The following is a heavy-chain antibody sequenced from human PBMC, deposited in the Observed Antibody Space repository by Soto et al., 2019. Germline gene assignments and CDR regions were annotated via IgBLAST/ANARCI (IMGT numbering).Heavy chain of an antibody. CDR3: AKDLPESSTYYDFWSGYSTYGMDV. CDR1: GFTFSSYA. Sequence: GGSLRLSCAASGFTFSSYAMSWVRQAPGKGLEWVSAISGSGGSTYYADSVKGRFTISRDNSKNTLYLQMNSLRAEDTAVYYCAKDLPESSTYYDFWSGYSTYGMDVWGQGTKVTVS. V-gene: IGHV3-23*01. CDR2: ISGSGGST. D-gene: IGHD3-3*01. J-gene: IGHJ6*02.